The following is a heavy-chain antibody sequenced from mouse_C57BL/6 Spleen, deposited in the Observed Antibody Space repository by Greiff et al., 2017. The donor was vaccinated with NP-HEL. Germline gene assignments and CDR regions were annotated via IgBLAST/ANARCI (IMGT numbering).Heavy chain of an antibody. J-gene: IGHJ3*01. CDR3: ASHEVYDYDAWFAY. CDR2: FYPGSGSI. V-gene: IGHV1-62-2*01. D-gene: IGHD2-4*01. CDR1: GYTFTEYT. Sequence: QFQLQQSGAELVKPGASVKLSCKASGYTFTEYTIHWVKRRSGQGLEWMGWFYPGSGSIKYNEKFKDKATLTADKSSSTVYMELSRLTSEDSAVYFCASHEVYDYDAWFAYWGQGTLVTVSA.